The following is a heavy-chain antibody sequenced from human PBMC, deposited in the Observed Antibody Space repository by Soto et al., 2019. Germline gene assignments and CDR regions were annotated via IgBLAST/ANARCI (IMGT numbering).Heavy chain of an antibody. J-gene: IGHJ4*02. V-gene: IGHV3-23*01. CDR1: GFTFSSYA. D-gene: IGHD3-22*01. Sequence: GGSLRLSXAASGFTFSSYAMSWVRQAPGKGLEWVSAISGSGGSTYYADSVKGRFTISRDNSKNTLYLQMNSLRAEDTAVYYCAKLSGYYYDSSGYTLWYWGQGTLVTVSS. CDR3: AKLSGYYYDSSGYTLWY. CDR2: ISGSGGST.